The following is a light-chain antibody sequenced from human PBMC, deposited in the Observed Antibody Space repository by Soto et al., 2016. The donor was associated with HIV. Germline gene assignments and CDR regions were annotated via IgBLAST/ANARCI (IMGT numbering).Light chain of an antibody. CDR3: QQYNTVPWT. Sequence: DIQLTQSPSFLSASVGDRVTITCRASQGISSYLAWFQQKPGKAPNLLIYPASTLQSGVPSRFSGSGSGTDFTLTLSSVQPDDVGTYYCQQYNTVPWTFGQGTKLEMK. V-gene: IGKV1-9*01. CDR1: QGISSY. CDR2: PAS. J-gene: IGKJ1*01.